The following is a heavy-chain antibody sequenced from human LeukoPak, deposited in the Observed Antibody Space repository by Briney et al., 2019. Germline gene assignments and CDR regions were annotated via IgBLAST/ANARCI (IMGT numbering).Heavy chain of an antibody. CDR3: ARESSGNNYNPLGYMDV. CDR2: IFTSGIT. V-gene: IGHV4-4*07. Sequence: SETLSLTCTVSGGSISIYYWNWIRQPAGKGLEWIGRIFTSGITNYDPSLKSRVTMSVDTSKNQFSLNLSSVTAADTAVYYCARESSGNNYNPLGYMDVWGKGTTVTVSS. J-gene: IGHJ6*03. D-gene: IGHD3-10*01. CDR1: GGSISIYY.